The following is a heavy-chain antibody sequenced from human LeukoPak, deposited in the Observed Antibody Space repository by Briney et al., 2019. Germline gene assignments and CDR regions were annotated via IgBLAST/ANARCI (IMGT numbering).Heavy chain of an antibody. V-gene: IGHV3-30*04. CDR2: MSYDGRDI. D-gene: IGHD7-27*01. CDR3: ASNRGGTFGDY. CDR1: GFTFRTYA. J-gene: IGHJ4*02. Sequence: PGGSLRLSCVASGFTFRTYAMHWVRQAPGKGLEWVAVMSYDGRDIHYADSVKGRFTISRDNAKNSLYLRMNSLRAEDTAVYYCASNRGGTFGDYWGQGTLVTVSS.